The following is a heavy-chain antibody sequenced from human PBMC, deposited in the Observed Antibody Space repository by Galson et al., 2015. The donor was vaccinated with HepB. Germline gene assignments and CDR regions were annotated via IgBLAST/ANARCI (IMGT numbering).Heavy chain of an antibody. V-gene: IGHV3-30*04. CDR1: GFTFSSYA. D-gene: IGHD6-13*01. Sequence: SLRLSCAASGFTFSSYAMHWVRQAPGKGLEWVAVISYDGSNKYYADSVKGRFTISRDNSKNTLYLQMNSLRAGDTAVYYCARDLYLAAAGYYYYYGMDVWGQGTTVTVSS. CDR3: ARDLYLAAAGYYYYYGMDV. J-gene: IGHJ6*02. CDR2: ISYDGSNK.